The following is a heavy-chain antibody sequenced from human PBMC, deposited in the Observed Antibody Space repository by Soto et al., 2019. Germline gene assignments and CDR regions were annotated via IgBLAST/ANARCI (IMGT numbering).Heavy chain of an antibody. Sequence: EEQLLESGGDLVQPGGSLRLSCAASGFTFGQFVMTWVRQAPGKGLEWVSTITRSSGSTTYTESVNGRFTISRDNSKNSLYLQMNHLRADDTAIYFCAKAATGWFAPWGRGTLVNVSS. CDR2: ITRSSGST. CDR1: GFTFGQFV. J-gene: IGHJ5*02. CDR3: AKAATGWFAP. D-gene: IGHD4-17*01. V-gene: IGHV3-23*01.